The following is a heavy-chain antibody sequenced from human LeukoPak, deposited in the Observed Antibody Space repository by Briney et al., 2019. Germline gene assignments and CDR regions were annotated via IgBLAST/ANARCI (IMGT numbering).Heavy chain of an antibody. D-gene: IGHD3-22*01. J-gene: IGHJ3*02. V-gene: IGHV2-5*02. CDR1: GFSLSTSGVG. Sequence: SGPTLVKPSQTLTLTCTFSGFSLSTSGVGVGWIRQPPGKALEWLALIYWDDDKRYSPSLKSRLTITKDTSKNQVVLTMTNMDPVDTATYYCAHSLSSPTEVVASGGAFDIWGQGTMVTVSS. CDR2: IYWDDDK. CDR3: AHSLSSPTEVVASGGAFDI.